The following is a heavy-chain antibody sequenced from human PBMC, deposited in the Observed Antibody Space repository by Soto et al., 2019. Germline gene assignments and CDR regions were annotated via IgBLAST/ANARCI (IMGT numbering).Heavy chain of an antibody. Sequence: ASVTVSCTASGYTFIGYNMHLVRHAPGQGLEWMGWINTNSGGTDYEQKFQDRVTMTRETSISTAYMELSRLRSDDTAVYYCARVRFGGEYQYCYVRDVGGQGTTVPAP. D-gene: IGHD2-2*01. CDR1: GYTFIGYN. CDR3: ARVRFGGEYQYCYVRDV. V-gene: IGHV1-2*02. J-gene: IGHJ6*02. CDR2: INTNSGGT.